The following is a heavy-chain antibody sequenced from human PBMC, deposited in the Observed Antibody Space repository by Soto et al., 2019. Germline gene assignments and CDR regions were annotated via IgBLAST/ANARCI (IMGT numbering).Heavy chain of an antibody. V-gene: IGHV3-21*06. CDR1: GFTFTRYS. CDR2: ISSTTNYI. J-gene: IGHJ4*02. D-gene: IGHD1-1*01. CDR3: ARESEQLPSTFHY. Sequence: GGSLRLSCAASGFTFTRYSMNWVRQAPGKGLEWVSSISSTTNYIYYGDSMKGRFTISRDNAKNSLYLEMNSLRAEDTAVYYCARESEQLPSTFHYPGPGALLTVSS.